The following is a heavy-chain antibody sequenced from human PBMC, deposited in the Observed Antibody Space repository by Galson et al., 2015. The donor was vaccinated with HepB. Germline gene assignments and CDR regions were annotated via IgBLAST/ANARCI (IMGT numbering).Heavy chain of an antibody. J-gene: IGHJ2*01. CDR1: GFSFSAYS. CDR3: ASVTAATGWYFDL. CDR2: ISSGSGTI. D-gene: IGHD1-7*01. V-gene: IGHV3-48*02. Sequence: SLRLSCAASGFSFSAYSMNWVRQAPGKGLAWISYISSGSGTIYYADSVWGRFTISRDNAQNSLYLQMNSLRDEDTAVYFCASVTAATGWYFDLWGRGTLATVSS.